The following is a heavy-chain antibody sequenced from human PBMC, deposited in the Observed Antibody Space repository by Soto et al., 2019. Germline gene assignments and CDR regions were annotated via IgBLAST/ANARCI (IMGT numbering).Heavy chain of an antibody. V-gene: IGHV3-30-3*01. Sequence: QVQLVESGGGVVQPGRSLRLSCAASGFTFSSYAMHWVRQAPGKGLEWVAVISYDGSNKYYADSVKGRFTISRDNSKNKLYLQMNSMRAEDTAVYYCARQGRGSGSDYYYGMDVWGQGTTVTVSS. CDR2: ISYDGSNK. CDR1: GFTFSSYA. CDR3: ARQGRGSGSDYYYGMDV. J-gene: IGHJ6*02. D-gene: IGHD3-10*01.